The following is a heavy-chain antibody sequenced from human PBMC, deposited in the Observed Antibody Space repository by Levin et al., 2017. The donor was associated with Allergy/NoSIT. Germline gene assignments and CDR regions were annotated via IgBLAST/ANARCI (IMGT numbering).Heavy chain of an antibody. Sequence: SETLSLTCTVSGGSISSYYWSWIRQPPGKGLEWIGYIYYSGSTNYNPSLKSRVTISVDTSKNQFSLKLSSVTAADTAVYYCARVGRGDPHFDYWGQGTLVTVSS. CDR1: GGSISSYY. CDR2: IYYSGST. D-gene: IGHD1-14*01. J-gene: IGHJ4*02. V-gene: IGHV4-59*01. CDR3: ARVGRGDPHFDY.